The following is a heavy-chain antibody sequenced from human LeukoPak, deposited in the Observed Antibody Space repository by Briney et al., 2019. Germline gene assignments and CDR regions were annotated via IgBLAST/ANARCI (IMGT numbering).Heavy chain of an antibody. V-gene: IGHV1-2*06. CDR1: GGTFSSYA. CDR3: ARDHNPYIPIDKFDTYNWFDP. D-gene: IGHD3-9*01. CDR2: INPNSGGT. J-gene: IGHJ5*02. Sequence: ASVKVSCTASGGTFSSYAISWVRQAPGQGLEWMGRINPNSGGTNCAQKFQGRVTMTRDTSISTAYMELSRLRSDDTAVYYCARDHNPYIPIDKFDTYNWFDPWGQGTLVTVSS.